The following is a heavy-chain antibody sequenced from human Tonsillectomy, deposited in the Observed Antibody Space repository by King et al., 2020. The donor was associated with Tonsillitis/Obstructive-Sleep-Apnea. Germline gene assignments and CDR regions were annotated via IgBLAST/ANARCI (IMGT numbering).Heavy chain of an antibody. CDR3: AREGRGPIAMEGHDY. J-gene: IGHJ4*02. CDR2: INPSGGST. CDR1: GYTFTSYY. V-gene: IGHV1-46*01. Sequence: VQLVESGAEVKKPGASVKVSCKASGYTFTSYYMHWVRQAPGQGLEWMGIINPSGGSTSYAQKFQGRVTMTRDTSTSTVYMELSSLRSEDTAVYYCAREGRGPIAMEGHDYWSQGTLVTVSS. D-gene: IGHD6-19*01.